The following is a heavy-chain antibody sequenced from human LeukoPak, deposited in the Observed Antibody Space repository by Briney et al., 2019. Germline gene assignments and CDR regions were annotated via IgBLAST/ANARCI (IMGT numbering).Heavy chain of an antibody. V-gene: IGHV4-31*03. CDR1: GGSISSGAYY. CDR3: ARVLRGTEYYLDN. D-gene: IGHD3-16*01. CDR2: IYYSGTT. Sequence: PSQTLSLTCTVSGGSISSGAYYWSWIRQHPGKGLEWIGCIYYSGTTHYNPSLKSRVTMSVDTSKNQFSLKLSSVTAADTAVYYCARVLRGTEYYLDNWGQGTLVTVSS. J-gene: IGHJ4*02.